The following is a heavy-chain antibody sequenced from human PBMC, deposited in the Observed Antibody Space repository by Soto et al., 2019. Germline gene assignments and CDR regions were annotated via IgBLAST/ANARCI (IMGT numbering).Heavy chain of an antibody. CDR3: AREGDNIAAGLFDY. CDR1: GCSISSYY. CDR2: IYYSGST. Sequence: PSETLSLTCTVSGCSISSYYWSWIRQPPGKGLEWIGYIYYSGSTNYNPSLKSRVTISVDTSKNQFSLKLSSVTAADTAVYYCAREGDNIAAGLFDYWGQGTLVTVSS. J-gene: IGHJ4*02. V-gene: IGHV4-59*01. D-gene: IGHD6-13*01.